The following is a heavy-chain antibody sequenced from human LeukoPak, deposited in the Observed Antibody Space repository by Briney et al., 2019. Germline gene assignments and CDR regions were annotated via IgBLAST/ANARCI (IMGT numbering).Heavy chain of an antibody. Sequence: PGGSLRLSCAASGFTFSSYAMSWVRQAPGKGLEWVSRINPNGANTYYADSVKGRFTISRDNSKNTLYLQMNSLRAEDTGVYYCAKDHYWSIDYWGRGTLVTVSS. J-gene: IGHJ4*02. CDR3: AKDHYWSIDY. D-gene: IGHD3-3*01. CDR2: INPNGANT. V-gene: IGHV3-23*01. CDR1: GFTFSSYA.